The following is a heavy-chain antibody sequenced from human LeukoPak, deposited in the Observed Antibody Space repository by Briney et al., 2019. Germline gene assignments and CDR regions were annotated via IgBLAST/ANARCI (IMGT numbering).Heavy chain of an antibody. Sequence: SETLSLTCTVSGGSISGGGYYWSWIRQHPGKGLEWIGYIYYSGSTYYNPSLKSRVTISVDTSKNQFSLKLSSVTAADTAVYYCARGIRGTAAGFFDYWGQGTLVTVSS. D-gene: IGHD6-13*01. J-gene: IGHJ4*02. CDR1: GGSISGGGYY. V-gene: IGHV4-31*03. CDR2: IYYSGST. CDR3: ARGIRGTAAGFFDY.